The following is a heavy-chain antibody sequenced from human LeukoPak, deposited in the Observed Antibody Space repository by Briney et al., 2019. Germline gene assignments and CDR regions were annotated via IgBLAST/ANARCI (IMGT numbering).Heavy chain of an antibody. Sequence: QPVGSLRLSCAASGFTFSSYSMHWVRQAPGEGLVWVSRIGTDGSTTGYADSVKGRFTISRDNVKNTVYLQMNSLRVEDTAVYYCTNSNWYIRNWGQGTLVTVSS. CDR3: TNSNWYIRN. D-gene: IGHD1/OR15-1a*01. CDR2: IGTDGSTT. CDR1: GFTFSSYS. J-gene: IGHJ4*02. V-gene: IGHV3-74*01.